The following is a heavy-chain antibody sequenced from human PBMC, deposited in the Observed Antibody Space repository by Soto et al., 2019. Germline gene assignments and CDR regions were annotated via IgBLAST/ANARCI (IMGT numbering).Heavy chain of an antibody. Sequence: KTSETLSLTCAVSGYSISSGYYWGWIRQPPGKGLEWIGSIYHSGSTYYNPSLKSRVTISVDTSKNQFSLKLSSVTAADTAVYYCARGLVLRYFDWLRGDAFDIWGQGTMVTVSS. D-gene: IGHD3-9*01. CDR2: IYHSGST. V-gene: IGHV4-38-2*01. J-gene: IGHJ3*02. CDR3: ARGLVLRYFDWLRGDAFDI. CDR1: GYSISSGYY.